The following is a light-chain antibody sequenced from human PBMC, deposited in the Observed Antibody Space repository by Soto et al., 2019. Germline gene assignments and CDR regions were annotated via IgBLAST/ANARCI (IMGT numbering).Light chain of an antibody. CDR3: QQSYSTLSIT. CDR2: AAS. Sequence: DIQMTQSPSSLSASIGDRVTITCRASQTVNTYLHWYQQKPGKAPKLLIYAASNLQSGVPSRFSGSGSGTDFTLTISSLQPEDFATYYCQQSYSTLSITFGQGTRLEIK. CDR1: QTVNTY. J-gene: IGKJ5*01. V-gene: IGKV1-39*01.